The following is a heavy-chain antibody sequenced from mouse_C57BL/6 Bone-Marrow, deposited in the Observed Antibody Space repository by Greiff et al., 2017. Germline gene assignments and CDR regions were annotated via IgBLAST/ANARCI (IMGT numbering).Heavy chain of an antibody. Sequence: EVHLVASGGGLVQSGRSLRLSCATSGFTFSDFYMEWVRQAPGKGLAWISASRNTANDYTTEYSASVKGRFIVSRYTSQSNLYLQMNALRAEDTAIYYCARDAFLTGTWYFDVWGTGTTVTVSS. V-gene: IGHV7-1*01. D-gene: IGHD4-1*01. CDR3: ARDAFLTGTWYFDV. CDR1: GFTFSDFY. CDR2: SRNTANDYTT. J-gene: IGHJ1*03.